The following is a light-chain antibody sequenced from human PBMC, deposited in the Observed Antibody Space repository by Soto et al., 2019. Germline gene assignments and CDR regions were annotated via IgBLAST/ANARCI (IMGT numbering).Light chain of an antibody. CDR1: SSDIGGYNS. CDR3: TSYTPIVTLGSV. Sequence: QSVLTQPASVSGSPGHSITIFCTGTSSDIGGYNSVSWYQQHPGRAPRLIIYEVTNRPSGVSNRFSASKSGNTASLTISGLQAEDEADYYCTSYTPIVTLGSVFGTGTKVTVL. CDR2: EVT. J-gene: IGLJ1*01. V-gene: IGLV2-14*01.